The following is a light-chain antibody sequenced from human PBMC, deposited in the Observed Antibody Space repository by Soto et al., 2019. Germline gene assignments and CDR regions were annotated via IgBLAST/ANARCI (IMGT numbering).Light chain of an antibody. J-gene: IGLJ1*01. CDR3: SSYTSSSTPYV. CDR2: EVS. V-gene: IGLV2-14*01. Sequence: QSALTQPPSASGSPGQSVTISCTGTKNDVGGYNYVSWYQQHPGKAPKLMIYEVSNRPSGVSNRFSGSKSGNTASLTISGLQAEDEADYYCSSYTSSSTPYVFGTGTKVTVL. CDR1: KNDVGGYNY.